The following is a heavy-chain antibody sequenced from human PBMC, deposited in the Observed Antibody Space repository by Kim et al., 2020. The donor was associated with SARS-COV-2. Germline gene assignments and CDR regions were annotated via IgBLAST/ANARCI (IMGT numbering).Heavy chain of an antibody. Sequence: GGSLRLSCAASGFTFSSYSMNWVRQAPGKGLEWVSSISSSSSYIYYADSVKGRFTISRDNAKNSLYLQMNSLRAEDTAVYYCARDSALVGATTVLDYWGQGTLVTVSS. D-gene: IGHD1-26*01. V-gene: IGHV3-21*01. J-gene: IGHJ4*02. CDR3: ARDSALVGATTVLDY. CDR2: ISSSSSYI. CDR1: GFTFSSYS.